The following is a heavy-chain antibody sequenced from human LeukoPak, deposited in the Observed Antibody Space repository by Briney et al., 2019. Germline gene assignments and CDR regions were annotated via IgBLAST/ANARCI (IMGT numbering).Heavy chain of an antibody. CDR1: GFTFDDYA. J-gene: IGHJ6*02. Sequence: GGSLRLSCAASGFTFDDYAMHWVRQAPEKGLEWVSGISWNSGSIGYADSVKGRFTISRDNAKNSLYLQMNSLRAEDTALYYCAKDSNAVVVPAAMWGYYYYYGMDVWGQGTTVTVCS. CDR2: ISWNSGSI. V-gene: IGHV3-9*01. D-gene: IGHD2-2*01. CDR3: AKDSNAVVVPAAMWGYYYYYGMDV.